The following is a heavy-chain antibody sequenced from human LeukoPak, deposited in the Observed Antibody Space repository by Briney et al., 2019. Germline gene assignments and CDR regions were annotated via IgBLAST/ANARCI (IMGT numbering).Heavy chain of an antibody. CDR3: ARGLVVVTAEFDY. J-gene: IGHJ4*02. CDR1: GFTLSSNS. D-gene: IGHD2-21*02. CDR2: ISSSSSTI. V-gene: IGHV3-48*01. Sequence: GGSLRLSCAASGFTLSSNSMNWVRQAPGKGLEWVSYISSSSSTIYYADSVKGRFTISRDNAKNSLFLQMNSLRAEDTAVYYCARGLVVVTAEFDYWGQGTLVTVSS.